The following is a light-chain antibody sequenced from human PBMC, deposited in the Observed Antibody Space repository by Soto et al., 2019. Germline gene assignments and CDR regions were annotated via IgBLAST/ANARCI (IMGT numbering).Light chain of an antibody. V-gene: IGLV2-14*01. CDR1: SSDVGGYNY. CDR3: SSYTSSSTVV. CDR2: EVS. J-gene: IGLJ2*01. Sequence: QSVLTQPASVSGSPGQSITISCTGTSSDVGGYNYVSWYQQHPGKAPKLTIYEVSNRPSGVSNRFSGSKSGNTASLTISGHQAEDEADYYCSSYTSSSTVVFGGGTKLTVL.